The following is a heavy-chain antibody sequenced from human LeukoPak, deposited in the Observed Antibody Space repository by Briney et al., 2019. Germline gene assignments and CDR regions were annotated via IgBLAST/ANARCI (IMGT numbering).Heavy chain of an antibody. J-gene: IGHJ4*02. V-gene: IGHV3-64D*06. D-gene: IGHD3-10*01. CDR2: ISSNGGST. CDR1: GFTFSNYA. CDR3: VILRHTLVR. Sequence: GGSLRLSCSVSGFTFSNYAMHWVRQAPGKGLEYVSGISSNGGSTHYADSVKGRFTISRDNSKNTLYLQMSSLRAEDTAVYYCVILRHTLVRWGQGTLVTVSS.